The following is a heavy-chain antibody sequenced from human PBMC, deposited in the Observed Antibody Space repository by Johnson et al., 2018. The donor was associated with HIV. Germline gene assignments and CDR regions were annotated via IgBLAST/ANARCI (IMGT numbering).Heavy chain of an antibody. V-gene: IGHV3-30-3*01. CDR2: ISYDGSNK. Sequence: QVQLVESGGGVVQPGRSLRLSCAASGFTFSSYAMHWVRQAPGKGLEWVAVISYDGSNKYYADSVKGRFTISRDNSKNTLYLQMNSLRAEDTAVYYCARENEVDAFDIWGQGTMVTVSS. J-gene: IGHJ3*02. CDR3: ARENEVDAFDI. CDR1: GFTFSSYA.